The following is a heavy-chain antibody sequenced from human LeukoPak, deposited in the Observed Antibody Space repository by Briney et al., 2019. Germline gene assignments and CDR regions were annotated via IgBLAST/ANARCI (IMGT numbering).Heavy chain of an antibody. CDR3: ATLPQSAWDLHDY. Sequence: PGGSLRLSCAASGFTFDDYAMHWVRQAPGKGLEWVSGISWNSGSIGYADSVKGRFTISRDNAKNSLYLQMNSLRAEDTALYYCATLPQSAWDLHDYWGQGTLVTVSS. V-gene: IGHV3-9*01. D-gene: IGHD1-26*01. CDR2: ISWNSGSI. J-gene: IGHJ4*02. CDR1: GFTFDDYA.